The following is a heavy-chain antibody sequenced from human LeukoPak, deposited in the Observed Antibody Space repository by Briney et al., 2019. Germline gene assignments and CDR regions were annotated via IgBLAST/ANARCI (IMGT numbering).Heavy chain of an antibody. V-gene: IGHV3-23*01. J-gene: IGHJ4*02. Sequence: CLTPSRAPAAPTFTSYAISWVRPAAGDGREWGLAISGSGGSTYYAASVKGGFTISRDNSKNTLYLQMYSLRAEDTAVYYCAKTYMGRGVPWYVDYWGQGALVTVSS. D-gene: IGHD3-10*01. CDR3: AKTYMGRGVPWYVDY. CDR1: APTFTSYA. CDR2: ISGSGGST.